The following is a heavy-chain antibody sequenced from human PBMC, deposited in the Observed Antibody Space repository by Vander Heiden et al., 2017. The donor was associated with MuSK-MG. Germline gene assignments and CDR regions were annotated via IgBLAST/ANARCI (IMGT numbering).Heavy chain of an antibody. CDR3: TRGFSAFDY. V-gene: IGHV3-23*01. J-gene: IGHJ4*02. CDR1: GFTFRRYA. Sequence: EVQLLESGGGLVQPGGSLRLACAPSGFTFRRYAMTWVRQAPGKGLEWVSAISESGDSTYYADSVKGRFTISRDNSKNTLYLQLNSLRAEDTAVYYCTRGFSAFDYWGQGTLVTVSS. CDR2: ISESGDST. D-gene: IGHD1-26*01.